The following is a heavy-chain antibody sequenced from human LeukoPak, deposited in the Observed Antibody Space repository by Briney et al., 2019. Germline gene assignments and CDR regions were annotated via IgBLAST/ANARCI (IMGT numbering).Heavy chain of an antibody. D-gene: IGHD6-19*01. J-gene: IGHJ6*02. V-gene: IGHV3-30*04. CDR2: ISYDGSNK. CDR3: AKAAVADRYYYYGIDV. CDR1: GFTFSSYA. Sequence: GGSLRLSCAASGFTFSSYAMHWVRRAPGKGLEWVAAISYDGSNKDYADSVKGRFTISRDNSKNTVYLQMNSLRTEDTAVYYCAKAAVADRYYYYGIDVWGQGTTVTVSS.